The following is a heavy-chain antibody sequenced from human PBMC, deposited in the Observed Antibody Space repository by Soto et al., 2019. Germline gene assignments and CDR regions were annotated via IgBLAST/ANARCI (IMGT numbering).Heavy chain of an antibody. V-gene: IGHV6-1*01. Sequence: SQTLSLTCAISGDSVSTSSAAWTWIRQSPSRGLEWLGRTYYRSQWYNDYAVSMKSRITINPDTSKNQFSLQLSSVTPEDTAVYYCARWAHAGNFDMWGQGTKVTVSS. CDR1: GDSVSTSSAA. J-gene: IGHJ3*02. CDR2: TYYRSQWYN. CDR3: ARWAHAGNFDM.